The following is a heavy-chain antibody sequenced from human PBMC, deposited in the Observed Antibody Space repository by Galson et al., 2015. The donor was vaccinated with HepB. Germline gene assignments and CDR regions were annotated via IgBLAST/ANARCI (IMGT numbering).Heavy chain of an antibody. J-gene: IGHJ3*02. CDR3: ATTKFGSGAYWTFGI. D-gene: IGHD4/OR15-4a*01. CDR2: ISTNGATI. Sequence: SLRLSCAASDSTFSSYTMNWVRQTPGKGLQWLSYISTNGATIHYADSVKGRFTIARDTAKNTMWLHMNSLRAEDTAVYYCATTKFGSGAYWTFGIWGPGTLVTVSS. CDR1: DSTFSSYT. V-gene: IGHV3-48*01.